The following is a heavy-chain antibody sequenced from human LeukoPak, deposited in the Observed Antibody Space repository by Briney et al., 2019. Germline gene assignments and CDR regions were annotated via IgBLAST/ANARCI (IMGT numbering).Heavy chain of an antibody. D-gene: IGHD4-11*01. J-gene: IGHJ3*02. CDR2: ISYDGSNK. CDR1: GFTFSSYA. Sequence: GGSLRLSCGASGFTFSSYAMHWVRQAPGKGLEWVAVISYDGSNKYYADSVKGRFTISRDNSKNTLYLQMNSLRAEDTAVYYCAREKYSNTVDAFDIWGQGTMVTVSS. V-gene: IGHV3-30-3*01. CDR3: AREKYSNTVDAFDI.